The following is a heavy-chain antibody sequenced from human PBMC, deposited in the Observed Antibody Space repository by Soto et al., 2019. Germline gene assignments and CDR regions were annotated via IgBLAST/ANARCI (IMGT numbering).Heavy chain of an antibody. D-gene: IGHD3-3*01. CDR1: GFSISKSGLG. CDR3: AHRSFANDAFDV. CDR2: IYWNDDK. J-gene: IGHJ3*01. V-gene: IGHV2-5*01. Sequence: QITLKESGPTLVKPTQTLMLTCTFSGFSISKSGLGVGWIRQHPGKALKWLALIYWNDDKHYSPSLRSRLTIAKDTSKNQVVLTMTNMDPVDTATYYCAHRSFANDAFDVCGQGTMVTVSS.